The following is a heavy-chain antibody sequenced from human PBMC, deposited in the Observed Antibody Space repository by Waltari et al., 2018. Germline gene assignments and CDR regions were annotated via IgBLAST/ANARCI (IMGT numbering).Heavy chain of an antibody. V-gene: IGHV4-39*01. J-gene: IGHJ5*02. D-gene: IGHD3-10*01. CDR2: IYYSGST. CDR3: ARRSGGWFDP. Sequence: QLQLQESGPGLVKPSETLSLTCTVSGGSIRSSSYYWGWIRQPPGKGRAGIGSIYYSGSTYYNPSLKSRVTISVDTSKNQFSLKLSSVTAADTAVYYCARRSGGWFDPWGQGTLVTVSS. CDR1: GGSIRSSSYY.